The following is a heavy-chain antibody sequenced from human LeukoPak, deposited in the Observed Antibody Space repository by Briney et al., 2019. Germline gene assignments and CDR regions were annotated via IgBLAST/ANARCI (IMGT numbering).Heavy chain of an antibody. D-gene: IGHD5-18*01. CDR2: ISSSSSYI. CDR1: GFSFSSYN. Sequence: PGGSLRLSCAASGFSFSSYNMNWVRQAPGKGLEWVSSISSSSSYIYYADSVKGRFTISRDNAQNSLYLQMNSPRAEDTAVDYCARERGYSYGYGDHRGQGTLVTVSS. CDR3: ARERGYSYGYGDH. V-gene: IGHV3-21*01. J-gene: IGHJ4*02.